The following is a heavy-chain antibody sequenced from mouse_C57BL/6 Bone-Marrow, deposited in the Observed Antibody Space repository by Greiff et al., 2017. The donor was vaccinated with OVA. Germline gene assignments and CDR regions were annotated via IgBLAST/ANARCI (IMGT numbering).Heavy chain of an antibody. CDR2: ISGGGGNT. CDR1: GFTFSSYT. CDR3: ASQTLYYSNYSWYFDV. D-gene: IGHD2-5*01. V-gene: IGHV5-9*01. Sequence: EVQGVESGGGLVKPGGSLKLSCAASGFTFSSYTMSWVRQTPEKRLEWVATISGGGGNTYYPDSVKGRFTISRDNAKNTLYLQMSSLRSEDTALYYCASQTLYYSNYSWYFDVWGTGTTVTVSS. J-gene: IGHJ1*03.